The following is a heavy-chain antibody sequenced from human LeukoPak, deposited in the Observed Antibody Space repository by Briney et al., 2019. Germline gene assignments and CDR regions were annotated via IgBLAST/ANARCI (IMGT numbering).Heavy chain of an antibody. D-gene: IGHD3-22*01. CDR3: AGAPYYYDSSGYSDY. J-gene: IGHJ4*02. CDR2: ISSSGSTI. V-gene: IGHV3-11*01. CDR1: GFTFSDYY. Sequence: GGSLRLSCAASGFTFSDYYMSWIRQAPGKGLEWVSYISSSGSTIYYADSVKGRFTISRDNAKNSLYLQMNSLRAEDPAVYYCAGAPYYYDSSGYSDYWGQETLVTVPS.